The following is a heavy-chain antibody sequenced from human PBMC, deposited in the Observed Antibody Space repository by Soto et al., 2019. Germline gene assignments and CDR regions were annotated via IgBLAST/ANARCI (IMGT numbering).Heavy chain of an antibody. V-gene: IGHV6-1*01. CDR2: TYYRSKWYN. CDR3: AREAVLVPAAMVGYYYYYGMDV. D-gene: IGHD2-2*01. CDR1: GDSVSSNSAA. J-gene: IGHJ6*02. Sequence: QVQLQQSGPGLVKPSQTLSLTCAISGDSVSSNSAAWNWIRQSPSRGLEWLGRTYYRSKWYNDYAVSVKSRITINPDTSQNQFSLQLNSVTPEDTAVYYCAREAVLVPAAMVGYYYYYGMDVWGQGTTVTVSS.